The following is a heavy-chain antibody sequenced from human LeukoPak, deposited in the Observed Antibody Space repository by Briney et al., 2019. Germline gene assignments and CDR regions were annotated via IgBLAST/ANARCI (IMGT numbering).Heavy chain of an antibody. CDR1: GGSISSSDYY. D-gene: IGHD5-24*01. CDR3: ARQGLIVMAGEGDFDY. Sequence: SETLSLTCTVSGGSISSSDYYWAWIRQPPGRSLEWIGSIYYSGNTHYNPSLKSRVTISVDTSKNQFSLKLSSVTAADTAVYYCARQGLIVMAGEGDFDYWGQGTLVTVSS. V-gene: IGHV4-39*01. CDR2: IYYSGNT. J-gene: IGHJ4*02.